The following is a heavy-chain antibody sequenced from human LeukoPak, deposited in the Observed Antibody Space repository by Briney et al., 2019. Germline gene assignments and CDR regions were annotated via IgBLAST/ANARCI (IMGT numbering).Heavy chain of an antibody. Sequence: SETLSLTCTVSGSSTSSYYWSWIRQPPGRGLEWLGYVYYSGSTNYNPSLKSRVTISVDTSKSQFSLNLSSVTAADTAVYYCARDVFSGYHDSWGQGTLVTVSS. V-gene: IGHV4-59*01. CDR2: VYYSGST. J-gene: IGHJ4*02. CDR3: ARDVFSGYHDS. CDR1: GSSTSSYY. D-gene: IGHD3-22*01.